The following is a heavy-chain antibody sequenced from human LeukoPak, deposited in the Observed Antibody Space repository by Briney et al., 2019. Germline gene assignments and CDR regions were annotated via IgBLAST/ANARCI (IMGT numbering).Heavy chain of an antibody. CDR2: IYYSGST. Sequence: SQTLSLTCTVSGGSISSYYWSWIRQPPGKGLEWIGYIYYSGSTNYNPSLKSRVTISVDTSKNQFSLKLSSVTAADTAVYYCASLKTAMVTESPYYYYYYGMDVWGQGTTVTVSS. V-gene: IGHV4-59*01. CDR3: ASLKTAMVTESPYYYYYYGMDV. D-gene: IGHD5-18*01. CDR1: GGSISSYY. J-gene: IGHJ6*02.